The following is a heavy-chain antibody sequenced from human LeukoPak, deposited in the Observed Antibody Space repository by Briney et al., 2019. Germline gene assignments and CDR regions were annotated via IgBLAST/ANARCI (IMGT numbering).Heavy chain of an antibody. V-gene: IGHV1-3*01. CDR3: ARGPGSSGWYLVWGVVSQTDNWFDP. J-gene: IGHJ5*02. CDR1: GYTFTSYA. Sequence: VASVKVSCKASGYTFTSYAMHWVRQAPGQRLAWMGWINAGNGNTKYSQKFQGRVTITRDTSASTAYMELSSLRSEDTAVYYCARGPGSSGWYLVWGVVSQTDNWFDPWGQGTLVTVSS. D-gene: IGHD6-19*01. CDR2: INAGNGNT.